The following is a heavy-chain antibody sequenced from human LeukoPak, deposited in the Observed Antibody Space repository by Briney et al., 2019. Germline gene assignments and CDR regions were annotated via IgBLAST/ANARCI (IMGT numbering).Heavy chain of an antibody. CDR2: ITATSLHI. V-gene: IGHV3-21*01. D-gene: IGHD1-26*01. J-gene: IGHJ4*02. CDR3: ARDGEWELTALFDY. CDR1: GVTFSGYS. Sequence: GGSLRLSCAASGVTFSGYSMNWVRQAPGKGLECVSAITATSLHIYYADSVKGRFTISRDNAKNSLYLQMNSLRAEDTAVYYCARDGEWELTALFDYWGQGTLVTVSS.